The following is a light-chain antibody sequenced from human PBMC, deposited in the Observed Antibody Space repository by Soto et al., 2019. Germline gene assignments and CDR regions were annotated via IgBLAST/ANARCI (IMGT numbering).Light chain of an antibody. CDR3: SLYISGSTYV. CDR2: EVN. Sequence: ALTQPPSVSGSPGQSVTISCTGTSSDVGSYNRLSWYQQPPGTAPKLIMYEVNTRPSGVPDRFSGSKSGSTASLTISGLQAEDEADYYCSLYISGSTYVFGTGTKVTVL. V-gene: IGLV2-18*01. CDR1: SSDVGSYNR. J-gene: IGLJ1*01.